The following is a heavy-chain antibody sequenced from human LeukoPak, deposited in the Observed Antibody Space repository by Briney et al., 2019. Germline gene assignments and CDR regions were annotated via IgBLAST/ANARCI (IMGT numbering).Heavy chain of an antibody. V-gene: IGHV3-15*01. CDR3: TVLSGYRFRY. J-gene: IGHJ4*02. D-gene: IGHD5-18*01. Sequence: GASLQISCAASGFTFSNAWMSWVRQAPGKGLEWAGRIKSKTDGGTTDYAAPVKGRFTISRDDSKNTLYLQMNSLKTEDTAVYYCTVLSGYRFRYWGQGTLVTVSS. CDR1: GFTFSNAW. CDR2: IKSKTDGGTT.